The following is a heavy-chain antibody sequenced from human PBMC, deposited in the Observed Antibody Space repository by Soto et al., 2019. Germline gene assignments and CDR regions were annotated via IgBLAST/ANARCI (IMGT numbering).Heavy chain of an antibody. D-gene: IGHD2-2*01. CDR2: IIPILRIA. CDR1: GGTFSSYT. J-gene: IGHJ6*02. CDR3: ARDTVIVPAADYYGMDV. V-gene: IGHV1-69*08. Sequence: QVQLVQSGAEVKKPGYSVKVSCKASGGTFSSYTISWVRQAPGQGLEWMGRIIPILRIANYAQKFQGRVTITADKSTSTAYMELSSLRSEDTAVYYCARDTVIVPAADYYGMDVWGQGTTVTVSS.